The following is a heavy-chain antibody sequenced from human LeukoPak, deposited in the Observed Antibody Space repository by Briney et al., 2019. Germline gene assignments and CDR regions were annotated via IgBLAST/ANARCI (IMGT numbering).Heavy chain of an antibody. D-gene: IGHD3-3*01. Sequence: GGSLRLSCAASGFTVSSNYMSWVRQAPGKGLEWVSVIYSGGSTYCADSVKGRFTISRDNSKNTLYLQMNSLRAEDTAVYYCAKDRALLEWLLFYFDYWGQGTLVTVSS. CDR2: IYSGGST. CDR3: AKDRALLEWLLFYFDY. J-gene: IGHJ4*02. CDR1: GFTVSSNY. V-gene: IGHV3-66*01.